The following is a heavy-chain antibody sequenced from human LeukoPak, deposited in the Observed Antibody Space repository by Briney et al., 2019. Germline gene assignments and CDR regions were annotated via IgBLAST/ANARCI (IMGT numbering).Heavy chain of an antibody. V-gene: IGHV3-23*01. Sequence: PGGSLRLSCVGSGFTFRSHAMSWVRQAPEKGLEFVSGIYENGGTTYYADSVKGRFSISRDNSKNTLYLQMNSLRAEDTAVYYCAKGSAAQLWLLFDSWGQGTLVTVSS. D-gene: IGHD5-18*01. CDR3: AKGSAAQLWLLFDS. J-gene: IGHJ4*02. CDR1: GFTFRSHA. CDR2: IYENGGTT.